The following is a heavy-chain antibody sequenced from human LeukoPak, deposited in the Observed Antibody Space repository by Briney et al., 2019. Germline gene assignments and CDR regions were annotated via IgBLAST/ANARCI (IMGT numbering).Heavy chain of an antibody. CDR3: AKGPVRGSYRYGYFDY. CDR1: GFTFDVYA. V-gene: IGHV3-43D*03. D-gene: IGHD3-16*02. Sequence: PGGSLRLSCAASGFTFDVYAMHWVRQVPGKGLEWVSLISGDGGSTYYAASVKGRFTISRDNSKYSLYLQMNSLRAEDTALYYCAKGPVRGSYRYGYFDYWGQGTLVTVSS. J-gene: IGHJ4*02. CDR2: ISGDGGST.